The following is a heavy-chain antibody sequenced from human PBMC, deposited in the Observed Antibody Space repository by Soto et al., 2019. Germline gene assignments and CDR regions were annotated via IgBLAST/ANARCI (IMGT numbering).Heavy chain of an antibody. V-gene: IGHV1-69*04. CDR1: GGTFSSYT. CDR2: IIPILGIA. Sequence: SVKVSCKASGGTFSSYTISWVRQAPGQGLEWMGRIIPILGIANYAQKFQGRVTITADKSTSTAYMELSSLRSEDTAVYYCARDLWFGEPGPYYFDYWGQGTLVTLSS. J-gene: IGHJ4*02. D-gene: IGHD3-10*01. CDR3: ARDLWFGEPGPYYFDY.